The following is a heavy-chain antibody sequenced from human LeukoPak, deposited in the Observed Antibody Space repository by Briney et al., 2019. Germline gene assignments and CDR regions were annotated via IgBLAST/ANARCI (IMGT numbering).Heavy chain of an antibody. D-gene: IGHD7-27*01. Sequence: SETLSLTCTVSGGSISSHYLGWIRQPPGKGLEWIGWIYYSGNTKYNTSLKSRVTISLDTSKNQFSLSLTSVTAADTAVYYCTRHTWGLGSDHWGQGTLVTVSP. V-gene: IGHV4-59*08. J-gene: IGHJ4*02. CDR3: TRHTWGLGSDH. CDR1: GGSISSHY. CDR2: IYYSGNT.